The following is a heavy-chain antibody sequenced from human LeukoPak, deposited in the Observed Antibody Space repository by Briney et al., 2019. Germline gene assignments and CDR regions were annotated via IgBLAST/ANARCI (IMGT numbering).Heavy chain of an antibody. D-gene: IGHD6-19*01. CDR1: GFTFDDYA. V-gene: IGHV3-9*01. Sequence: PGGSLRLSCAASGFTFDDYAMHWVRQAPGKGLEWVSGISWKSGSIGYANSVKGRFSISRDNAKNSLYLQMNSLRAEDTALYYCAKEGRRSGWYDYYYYGMDVWGQGTTVTVSS. J-gene: IGHJ6*02. CDR2: ISWKSGSI. CDR3: AKEGRRSGWYDYYYYGMDV.